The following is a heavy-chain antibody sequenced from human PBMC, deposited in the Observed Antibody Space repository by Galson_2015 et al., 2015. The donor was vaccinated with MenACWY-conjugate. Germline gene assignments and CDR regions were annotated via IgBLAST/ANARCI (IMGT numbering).Heavy chain of an antibody. CDR1: GFTFSSYA. J-gene: IGHJ5*02. CDR3: AKDQGSTWYGNWIGP. CDR2: ISGSGGST. V-gene: IGHV3-23*01. D-gene: IGHD6-13*01. Sequence: SLRLSCAASGFTFSSYAMSWVRQAPGKGPEWVSSISGSGGSTYYADSVKGRFTISRENSKNMVYLQINSLRAEDTAVYYCAKDQGSTWYGNWIGPWGQGTLVHVSS.